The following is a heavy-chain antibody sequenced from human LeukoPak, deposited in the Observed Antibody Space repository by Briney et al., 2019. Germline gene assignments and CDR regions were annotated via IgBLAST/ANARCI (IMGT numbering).Heavy chain of an antibody. CDR2: MYTGGTT. CDR3: AKDEATSGGGLAS. Sequence: GGSLRLSCAPSGFTVSGTHMSWVRQAPGKGLEWVSAMYTGGTTYYADSVAGRFTVSRDNSKNTLYLHMNGLRVEDTAVYYCAKDEATSGGGLASWGQGTLVSVSS. D-gene: IGHD3-16*01. J-gene: IGHJ4*02. CDR1: GFTVSGTH. V-gene: IGHV3-53*01.